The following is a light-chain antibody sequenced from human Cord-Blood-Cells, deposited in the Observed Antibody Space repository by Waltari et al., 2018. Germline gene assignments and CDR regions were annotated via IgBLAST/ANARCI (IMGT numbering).Light chain of an antibody. J-gene: IGLJ1*01. CDR3: SSYTSSSTYV. CDR1: SSDVGGYNY. CDR2: EVS. V-gene: IGLV2-14*01. Sequence: QSALTQPASVSGSPGQSITISCTGTSSDVGGYNYVSCYQQHPGKAPKLMIYEVSKRPSGVSNRFSGSKSGNTASLTISGLQAEDEAEYYCSSYTSSSTYVFGTGTKVTVL.